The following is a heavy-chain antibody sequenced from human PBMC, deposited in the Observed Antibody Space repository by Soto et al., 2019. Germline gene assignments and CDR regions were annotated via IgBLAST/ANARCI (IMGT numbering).Heavy chain of an antibody. D-gene: IGHD2-15*01. J-gene: IGHJ4*02. CDR3: GREVEGDYFDY. V-gene: IGHV3-30-3*01. Sequence: QVQLVESGGGVVQPGRSLRLSCAASGFTFSDYVMHWVRQAPGKGLEWVAVIAYDGSNKYYADSVKGRFTISRDYSKSKLYLEMSSLRAEDTAVYYCGREVEGDYFDYWGQGTVVTVAS. CDR2: IAYDGSNK. CDR1: GFTFSDYV.